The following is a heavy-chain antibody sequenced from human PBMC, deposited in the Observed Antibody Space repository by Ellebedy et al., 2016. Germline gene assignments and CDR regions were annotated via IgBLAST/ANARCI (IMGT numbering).Heavy chain of an antibody. V-gene: IGHV4-59*08. CDR3: ARHNDLGGSGSYCEDS. CDR1: GGSISGYY. Sequence: SETLSLXXTVSGGSISGYYLSWIRQPPGRGLEWIGYIYYSGSTHFNPSLKSRVTMSVDTSKNQFSLKLSSVTAADTAVYYCARHNDLGGSGSYCEDSWGQGTLVTVSS. D-gene: IGHD3-10*01. J-gene: IGHJ4*02. CDR2: IYYSGST.